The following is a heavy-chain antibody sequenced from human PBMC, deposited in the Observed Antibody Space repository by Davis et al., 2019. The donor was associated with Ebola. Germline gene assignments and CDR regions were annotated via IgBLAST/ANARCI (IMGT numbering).Heavy chain of an antibody. Sequence: ASVTVSCKASGYTFTAHYLHWVRQAPGQGLEWMGWINPNSGDTKYAQRFQGIISMTRDTTTNTAYMELTRPTFDDTAVYFCARGSNFWSGYFMAYFDYWGQGTLVTVSS. J-gene: IGHJ4*02. CDR3: ARGSNFWSGYFMAYFDY. CDR1: GYTFTAHY. CDR2: INPNSGDT. V-gene: IGHV1-2*02. D-gene: IGHD3-3*01.